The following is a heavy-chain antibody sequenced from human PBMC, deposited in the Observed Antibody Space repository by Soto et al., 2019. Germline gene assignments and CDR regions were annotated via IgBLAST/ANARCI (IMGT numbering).Heavy chain of an antibody. Sequence: QVQLVESGGGVVQPGRSLRLSCAASGFPFTSYGMHWVREGPGKGLEWLAVISYDGTNKFYADSLKGRFTISRDNSKNTMYLQMNSLRPEDTALYYCVGGQFYFDYRGQGTLVIVSS. V-gene: IGHV3-30*03. J-gene: IGHJ4*02. CDR3: VGGQFYFDY. CDR2: ISYDGTNK. CDR1: GFPFTSYG. D-gene: IGHD3-10*01.